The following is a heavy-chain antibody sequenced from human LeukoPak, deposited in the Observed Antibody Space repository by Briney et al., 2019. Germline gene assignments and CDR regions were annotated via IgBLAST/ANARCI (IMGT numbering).Heavy chain of an antibody. J-gene: IGHJ4*02. CDR2: IYYSGST. CDR1: GGSISSYY. V-gene: IGHV4-59*01. D-gene: IGHD3-22*01. Sequence: SETLSLTCTVSGGSISSYYWSWIRQPPGKGLEWIGYIYYSGSTNYNPSLKSRVTISVDTSKNQFPLKLSSVTAADTAVYYCARVTYDSSGYPFDYWGQGTLVTVSS. CDR3: ARVTYDSSGYPFDY.